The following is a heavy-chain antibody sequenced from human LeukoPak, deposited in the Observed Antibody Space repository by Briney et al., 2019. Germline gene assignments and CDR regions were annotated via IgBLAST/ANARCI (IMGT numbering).Heavy chain of an antibody. V-gene: IGHV3-64*01. CDR3: ARYCSGVSCYSGYDY. D-gene: IGHD2-15*01. J-gene: IGHJ4*02. CDR1: GFTFSTYT. Sequence: GGSLRLSCAASGFTFSTYTMHWVRQTPGKGLEYVSAISTNGGGTYYANSVKGRFTISRDNSKNTLYLQMGSLRAEDMAVYYCARYCSGVSCYSGYDYWGQGTLVTVSS. CDR2: ISTNGGGT.